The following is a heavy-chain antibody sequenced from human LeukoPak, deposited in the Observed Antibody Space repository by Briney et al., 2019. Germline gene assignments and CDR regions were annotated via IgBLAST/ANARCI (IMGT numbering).Heavy chain of an antibody. CDR1: GGTFTSYA. J-gene: IGHJ4*02. V-gene: IGHV1-69*01. CDR3: ASPSR. Sequence: SVKVSCKASGGTFTSYAISWVREAPGKGFEWMTCIIPIFGTPISAQKFPARVTFTPDESTSTAYIELSSLSSEVTAVYYCASPSRWGQGTLVTVSS. CDR2: IIPIFGTP.